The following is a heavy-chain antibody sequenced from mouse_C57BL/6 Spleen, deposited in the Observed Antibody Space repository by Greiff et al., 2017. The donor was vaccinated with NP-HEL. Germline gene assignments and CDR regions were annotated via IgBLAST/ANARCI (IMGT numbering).Heavy chain of an antibody. J-gene: IGHJ4*01. CDR1: GYTFTSYW. CDR2: IHPNSGST. Sequence: VQLQQPGAELVKPGASVKLSCKASGYTFTSYWMHWVKQRPGQGLEWIGMIHPNSGSTNYNEKFKSKATLTVDKSSSTAYMQLSSLTSEDSAVYYCARKANYGNYGYAMDYWGQGTSVTVSS. CDR3: ARKANYGNYGYAMDY. V-gene: IGHV1-64*01. D-gene: IGHD2-1*01.